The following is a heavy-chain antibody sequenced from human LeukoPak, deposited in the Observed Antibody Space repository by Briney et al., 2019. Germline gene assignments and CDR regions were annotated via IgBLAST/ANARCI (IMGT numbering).Heavy chain of an antibody. CDR3: ARDLLYSSSWSRAYFDY. CDR2: INQDGSQK. Sequence: GGSLRLSCVGSGFTFTNYWMNWVRQAPGKGLEWVANINQDGSQKYCVDSVKGRFTISRDNSKNTLYLQMNSLRAEDTAVYYCARDLLYSSSWSRAYFDYWGQGTLVTVSS. CDR1: GFTFTNYW. V-gene: IGHV3-7*01. D-gene: IGHD6-13*01. J-gene: IGHJ4*02.